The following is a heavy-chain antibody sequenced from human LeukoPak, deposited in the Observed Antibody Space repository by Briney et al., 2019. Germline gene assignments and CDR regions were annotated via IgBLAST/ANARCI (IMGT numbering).Heavy chain of an antibody. Sequence: PGGSLRLSCAASGFTFSDYAMSWVRQAPGKGLEWVSAISGSRGTTYYADSVKGQFTISRDNSKSTVYLQMNSLSDEDTAVYYCAKDPNPFYDFWSGYKWGQGTLVTVSS. CDR3: AKDPNPFYDFWSGYK. D-gene: IGHD3-3*01. CDR1: GFTFSDYA. J-gene: IGHJ4*02. CDR2: ISGSRGTT. V-gene: IGHV3-23*01.